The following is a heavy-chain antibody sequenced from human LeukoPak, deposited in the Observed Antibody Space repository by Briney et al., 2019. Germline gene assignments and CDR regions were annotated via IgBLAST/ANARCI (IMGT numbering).Heavy chain of an antibody. D-gene: IGHD3-10*01. CDR3: ARVNYGSATKEDY. Sequence: SETLSLTCTVSGGSVSSGSYYWSWIRQPPGKGLEWIGYIYYSGSAYYNPSLKSRVTISVDTSENQFSLKLSSVTAADTAVYYCARVNYGSATKEDYWGQGTLVTVSS. J-gene: IGHJ4*02. CDR1: GGSVSSGSYY. CDR2: IYYSGSA. V-gene: IGHV4-31*03.